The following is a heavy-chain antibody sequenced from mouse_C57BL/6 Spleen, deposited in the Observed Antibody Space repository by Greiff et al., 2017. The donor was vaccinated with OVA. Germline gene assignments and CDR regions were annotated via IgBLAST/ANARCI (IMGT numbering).Heavy chain of an antibody. CDR1: GFSLTSYG. Sequence: QVQLQQSGPGLVQPSQSLSITCTVSGFSLTSYGVHWVRPSPGKGLEWLGVIWSGGSTDYNAAFISRLSISKDNYKSQVFFKMNSLQTDDTAIDYCAGSSYDYWYFDVWGTGTTVTVSS. J-gene: IGHJ1*03. V-gene: IGHV2-2*01. D-gene: IGHD1-1*01. CDR2: IWSGGST. CDR3: AGSSYDYWYFDV.